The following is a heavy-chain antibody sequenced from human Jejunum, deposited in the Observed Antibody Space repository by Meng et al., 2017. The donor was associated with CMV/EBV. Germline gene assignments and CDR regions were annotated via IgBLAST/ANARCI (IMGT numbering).Heavy chain of an antibody. CDR1: GFTFRSHA. D-gene: IGHD2-15*01. CDR2: IISSGDGT. CDR3: TKDQWWYDL. J-gene: IGHJ4*02. V-gene: IGHV3-23*01. Sequence: LSCAASGFTFRSHAMSWVRQAPGKGLEWVASIISSGDGTYYADYVKGRFAISRDNSENTLFLQMGSLRAEDTALYYCTKDQWWYDLWGQGTLVTVSS.